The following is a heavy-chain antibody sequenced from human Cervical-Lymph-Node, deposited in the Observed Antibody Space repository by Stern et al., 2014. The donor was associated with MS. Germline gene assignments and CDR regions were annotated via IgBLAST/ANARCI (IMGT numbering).Heavy chain of an antibody. J-gene: IGHJ4*02. CDR1: GFTFSSYG. CDR3: ARGHIPYAYNYLFDY. CDR2: VWYDGSTA. Sequence: VQLVESGGGVVQPGTSLRLSCAASGFTFSSYGMHWVRQAPGKGLEWVARVWYDGSTAYYTNSVKGRFTISRDNSKNTLSLQMNSLTAEDTAVYYCARGHIPYAYNYLFDYWGQGTLVTVSS. V-gene: IGHV3-33*01. D-gene: IGHD5-24*01.